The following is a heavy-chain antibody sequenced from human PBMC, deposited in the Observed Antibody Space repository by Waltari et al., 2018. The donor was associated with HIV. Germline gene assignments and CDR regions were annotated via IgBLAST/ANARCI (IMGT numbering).Heavy chain of an antibody. CDR3: ARGYNWNDDAYYGMDV. CDR1: GFSFSTYD. V-gene: IGHV3-13*04. CDR2: YGSARDT. Sequence: EVLLEESGGGLAQPGGSLRLSCAASGFSFSTYDMPWVRQGTGKGIEWVSDYGSARDTYYTDSVKGRVTISRENAKSSLYLQMNSLRVEDTGMYYCARGYNWNDDAYYGMDVWGQGTTVTVSS. J-gene: IGHJ6*02. D-gene: IGHD1-1*01.